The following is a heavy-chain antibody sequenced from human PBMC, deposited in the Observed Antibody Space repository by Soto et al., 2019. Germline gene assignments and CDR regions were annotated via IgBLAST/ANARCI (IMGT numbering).Heavy chain of an antibody. CDR1: GGSFSGYY. CDR2: INHSGST. CDR3: ARGKVVRGSYVTLDY. J-gene: IGHJ4*02. D-gene: IGHD3-10*01. V-gene: IGHV4-34*01. Sequence: QVQLQQWGAGLLKPSETLSLTSAVYGGSFSGYYWSWIRQPPGKGLEWIGEINHSGSTNYNPSLNSRVTLAVDTSKNQFSLKLSSVTAADTAVYYCARGKVVRGSYVTLDYWGQGTLVTVSS.